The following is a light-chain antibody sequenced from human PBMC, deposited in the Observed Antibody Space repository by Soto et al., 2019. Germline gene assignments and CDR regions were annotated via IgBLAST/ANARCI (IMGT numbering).Light chain of an antibody. Sequence: EIVMTQSPATLSVSPGERATLSCRASQSVGSNLAWYQQKPGQAHRLLMYDASTRATGIPARFSGSGSGTEFTLTITSLQSEEFVVYYCQQYYNQWTFGQGTKVDIK. CDR3: QQYYNQWT. CDR2: DAS. CDR1: QSVGSN. J-gene: IGKJ1*01. V-gene: IGKV3-15*01.